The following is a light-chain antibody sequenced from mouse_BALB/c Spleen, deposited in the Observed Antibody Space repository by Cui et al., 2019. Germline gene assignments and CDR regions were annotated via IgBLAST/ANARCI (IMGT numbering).Light chain of an antibody. CDR1: QSLLNSGNQKNY. CDR3: QNDHSYPFT. V-gene: IGKV8-28*01. J-gene: IGKJ4*01. Sequence: DIVMTQSPSSLSVSAGEKVTMSCKSRQSLLNSGNQKNYLAWYQQKPGQPPKLLIYGASTRESGVPDRFTGSGSGTDFTLTISSVQAEDLAVYYCQNDHSYPFTFGSGTKLEIK. CDR2: GAS.